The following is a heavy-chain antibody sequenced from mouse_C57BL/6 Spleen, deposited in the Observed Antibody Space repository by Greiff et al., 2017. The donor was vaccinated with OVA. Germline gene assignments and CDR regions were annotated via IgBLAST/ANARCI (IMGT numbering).Heavy chain of an antibody. D-gene: IGHD4-1*01. V-gene: IGHV2-6*01. Sequence: VMLMESGPGLVAPSQCLSITCTVSGYSLTSYGVDWVRQSPGQGLEWLGVIWGVGSSTYYSALKSRLSISKDNSKSQVFLKMNSLQTDDTAMYYCASRLGRAWFAYWGKGTLVTVAA. CDR3: ASRLGRAWFAY. CDR1: GYSLTSYG. CDR2: IWGVGSS. J-gene: IGHJ3*01.